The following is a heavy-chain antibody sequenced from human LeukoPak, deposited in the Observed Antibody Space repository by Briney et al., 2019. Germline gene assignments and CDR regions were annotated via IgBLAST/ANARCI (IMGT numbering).Heavy chain of an antibody. Sequence: GGSLRLSCAASRFTFSNAWMGWVRQAPGKGREWVGRIKSKTDGETTDYAAQVKGRFTISRDDSKNTLYLQMNSLKTEDAAVYYCARVGPTGHGMDVWGQGTTVTVSS. J-gene: IGHJ6*02. V-gene: IGHV3-15*01. D-gene: IGHD4-11*01. CDR1: RFTFSNAW. CDR3: ARVGPTGHGMDV. CDR2: IKSKTDGETT.